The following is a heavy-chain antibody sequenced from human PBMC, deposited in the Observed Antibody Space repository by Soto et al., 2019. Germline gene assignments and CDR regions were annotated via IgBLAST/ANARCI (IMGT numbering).Heavy chain of an antibody. CDR1: GGSVSSGSYY. Sequence: SETLSLTCTVSGGSVSSGSYYWSWIRQPPGKGLEWIGYIYYSGSTNYNPSLKSRVTISVDTSKNQFSLKLSSVTAADTAVYYCARDQFGVNDFWPGPNWFDPWGQGTLVTVSS. CDR3: ARDQFGVNDFWPGPNWFDP. J-gene: IGHJ5*02. CDR2: IYYSGST. V-gene: IGHV4-61*01. D-gene: IGHD3-3*01.